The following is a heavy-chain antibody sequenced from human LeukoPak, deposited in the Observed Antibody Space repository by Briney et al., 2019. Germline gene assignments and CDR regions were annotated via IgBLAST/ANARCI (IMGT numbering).Heavy chain of an antibody. J-gene: IGHJ4*02. CDR1: GYTFTGYY. CDR2: INPTGGST. V-gene: IGHV1-46*01. D-gene: IGHD1-26*01. Sequence: GASVKVSCKASGYTFTGYYMHWVRQAPGQGLEWMGIINPTGGSTNYAQKFQGRLTMTRDMSTGTVYMDLSSLRSEDTAVYYCATGSYRLRSPFDYWGQGTLVTVSS. CDR3: ATGSYRLRSPFDY.